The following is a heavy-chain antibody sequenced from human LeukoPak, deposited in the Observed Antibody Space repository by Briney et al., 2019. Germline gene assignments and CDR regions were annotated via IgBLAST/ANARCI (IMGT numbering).Heavy chain of an antibody. J-gene: IGHJ3*02. CDR3: ASRDYYDSSGYPGAFDI. CDR1: GFTFSSYA. Sequence: GGSLRLSCAAAGFTFSSYAMHWVRQAPGKGLERVAIISSDGSNKYYADSVKGRFTISRDNSKNTLYLQMNSLRAEDTAVYYCASRDYYDSSGYPGAFDIWGQGTMVTVSS. CDR2: ISSDGSNK. V-gene: IGHV3-30*04. D-gene: IGHD3-22*01.